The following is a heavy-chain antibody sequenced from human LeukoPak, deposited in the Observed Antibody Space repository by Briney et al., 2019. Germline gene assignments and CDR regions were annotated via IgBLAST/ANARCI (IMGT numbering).Heavy chain of an antibody. V-gene: IGHV3-23*01. CDR2: INDGGVST. Sequence: GGSLRLSCAASGFTFSSHGMSFVRQAPGKGLEWVSAINDGGVSTFYADPVKGRFTISRDNSKNTLYLQMTSLRAEDTAVYSCARGWAYLDYWGQGTLVTVSS. D-gene: IGHD1-26*01. CDR1: GFTFSSHG. CDR3: ARGWAYLDY. J-gene: IGHJ4*02.